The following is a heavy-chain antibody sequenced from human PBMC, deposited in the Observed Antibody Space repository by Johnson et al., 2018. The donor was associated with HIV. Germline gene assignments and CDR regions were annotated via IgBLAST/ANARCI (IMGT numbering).Heavy chain of an antibody. V-gene: IGHV3-NL1*01. CDR2: ISGSGGST. CDR3: ARDVKVCAFDI. Sequence: QVQLVESGGGVVQPGGSLRLSCAASGFTFSTYGMHWVRQAPGKGLEWVSAISGSGGSTYYADSVKGRFTISRDNSKNTLYLQMNSLRAEDTAVYYCARDVKVCAFDIWGQGTMVTVSS. J-gene: IGHJ3*02. D-gene: IGHD3-16*01. CDR1: GFTFSTYG.